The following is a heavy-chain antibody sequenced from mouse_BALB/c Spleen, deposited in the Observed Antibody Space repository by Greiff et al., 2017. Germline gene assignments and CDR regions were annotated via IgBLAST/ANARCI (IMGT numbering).Heavy chain of an antibody. D-gene: IGHD1-2*01. J-gene: IGHJ2*01. CDR2: IYPGSGST. Sequence: QVQLQQSGAELVKPGTSVKLSCKASGYNFTSYWINWVKLRPGQGLEWIGDIYPGSGSTNYNEKFKSKATLTVDTSSSTAYMQLSSLASEDSALYYCASSSFTTANYFDYWGQGTTLTVSS. CDR1: GYNFTSYW. V-gene: IGHV1-55*01. CDR3: ASSSFTTANYFDY.